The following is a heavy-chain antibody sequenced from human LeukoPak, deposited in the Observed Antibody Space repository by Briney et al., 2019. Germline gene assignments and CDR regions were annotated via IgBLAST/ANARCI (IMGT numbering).Heavy chain of an antibody. CDR1: GFTVSSNY. D-gene: IGHD3-22*01. CDR3: ARVGIDNSGYYAAFDI. CDR2: IYGGGNT. Sequence: GGSLRLSCAVSGFTVSSNYMSWVRQAPGKGLEWVSVIYGGGNTYYADSVKGRFTISRDNSKNTLYLQMNSPRADDTAVYYCARVGIDNSGYYAAFDIWGQGTMVTVSS. V-gene: IGHV3-53*01. J-gene: IGHJ3*02.